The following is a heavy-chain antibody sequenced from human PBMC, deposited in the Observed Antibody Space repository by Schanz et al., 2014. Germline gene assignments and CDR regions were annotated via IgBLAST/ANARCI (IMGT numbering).Heavy chain of an antibody. CDR1: GFMFTKYA. Sequence: DVQLVGSGGGLAQPGGSLRLSCVASGFMFTKYAMNWVRQAPGKGLEWVSGISGTGTKTYYADSVKSRFTISRDNSKNTVFLQMSSLRADDTALYYCAKDIGGAVAAPVYDSWGQGTLVTVSS. CDR2: ISGTGTKT. V-gene: IGHV3-23*04. D-gene: IGHD2-15*01. CDR3: AKDIGGAVAAPVYDS. J-gene: IGHJ4*02.